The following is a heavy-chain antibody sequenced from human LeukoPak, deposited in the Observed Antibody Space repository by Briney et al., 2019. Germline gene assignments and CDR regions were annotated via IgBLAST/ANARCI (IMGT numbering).Heavy chain of an antibody. J-gene: IGHJ6*02. CDR1: GFTFSSYA. CDR3: ARDRHCVNGVCHSPASMDV. CDR2: ISGSGGST. V-gene: IGHV3-23*01. D-gene: IGHD2-8*01. Sequence: GGSLRLSCAASGFTFSSYAMSWVRQAPGKGLEWVSAISGSGGSTYYADSVKGRFTISRDNSKNTLYLQMNSLRAEDTAVYYCARDRHCVNGVCHSPASMDVWGQGTTVTVSS.